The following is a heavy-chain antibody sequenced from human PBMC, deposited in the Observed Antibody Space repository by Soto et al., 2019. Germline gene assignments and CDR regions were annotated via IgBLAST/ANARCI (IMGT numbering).Heavy chain of an antibody. CDR2: ISWNSGSI. J-gene: IGHJ6*02. CDR3: ASPPPGRRRITIFGVVSHGDV. D-gene: IGHD3-3*01. CDR1: GFTFDDYA. Sequence: EVQLVESGGGLVQPGRSLRLSCAASGFTFDDYAMHWVRQAPGKGLEWVAGISWNSGSIYYADSVKGRFTISRDNAKNSLYLQLNGLGAEDTAVYYCASPPPGRRRITIFGVVSHGDVWGQGTTVTVSS. V-gene: IGHV3-9*01.